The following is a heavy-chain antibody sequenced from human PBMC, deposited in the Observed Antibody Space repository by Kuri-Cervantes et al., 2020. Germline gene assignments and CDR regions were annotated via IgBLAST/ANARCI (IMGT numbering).Heavy chain of an antibody. CDR3: ARDWSRYGDYVDY. CDR2: IKQDGSKK. D-gene: IGHD4-17*01. V-gene: IGHV3-7*01. CDR1: GFIFSRYW. J-gene: IGHJ4*02. Sequence: AESLSLSCAASGFIFSRYWMSWVRQAPGKGLEWVANIKQDGSKKYYVDSVKGRFTISGDNSKNTLYLKMNSLGAEDTALYYCARDWSRYGDYVDYWGQGTLVTVSS.